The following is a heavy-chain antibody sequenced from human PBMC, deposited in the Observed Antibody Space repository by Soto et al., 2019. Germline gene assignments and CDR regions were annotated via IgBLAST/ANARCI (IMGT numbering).Heavy chain of an antibody. CDR3: ATLGILGAWRGRTRDYYYGMDV. CDR2: LDPEDGET. Sequence: ASVKVSCKVSGYTLTELPMHWVRQAPGKGLEWMGGLDPEDGETIYAQKFQGRVTMTEDTSTDTAYMELSSLRSEDTAVYYCATLGILGAWRGRTRDYYYGMDVWGQRPTVTACS. J-gene: IGHJ6*02. CDR1: GYTLTELP. V-gene: IGHV1-24*01. D-gene: IGHD1-26*01.